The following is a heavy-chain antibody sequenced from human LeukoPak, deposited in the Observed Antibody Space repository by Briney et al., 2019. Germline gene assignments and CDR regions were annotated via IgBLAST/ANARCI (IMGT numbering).Heavy chain of an antibody. D-gene: IGHD3-10*01. J-gene: IGHJ4*02. CDR1: GYTFTSSY. CDR2: TNSNSGGT. Sequence: GASVKVSCKASGYTFTSSYMHWVRQAPGQGRDLIGRTNSNSGGTSYAQNFQGSVTMTRDTSINTAYMELSGLTSDDTAMYYCARGGAGSGYLYYFDYWGQGTLVSVPS. CDR3: ARGGAGSGYLYYFDY. V-gene: IGHV1-2*06.